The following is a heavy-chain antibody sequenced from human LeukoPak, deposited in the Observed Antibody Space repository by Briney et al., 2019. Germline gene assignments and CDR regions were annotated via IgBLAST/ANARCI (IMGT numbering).Heavy chain of an antibody. Sequence: SETLSLTCTVSDGFISSTIYYWGWIRQPPGKGLEWIGTIYYSGSTYYNPSLQSRVTISVDTSKNQFSLKLSSVTAADTAVYYCASSHSSSWYLDYWGQGTLVTVSS. J-gene: IGHJ4*02. CDR2: IYYSGST. D-gene: IGHD6-13*01. CDR3: ASSHSSSWYLDY. V-gene: IGHV4-39*01. CDR1: DGFISSTIYY.